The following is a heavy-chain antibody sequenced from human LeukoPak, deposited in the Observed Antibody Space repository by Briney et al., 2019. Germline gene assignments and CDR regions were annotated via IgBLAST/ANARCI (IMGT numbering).Heavy chain of an antibody. CDR3: AREAPRGTSSNPYYFDS. D-gene: IGHD6-6*01. V-gene: IGHV3-48*01. J-gene: IGHJ4*02. CDR2: NSFSSSTI. CDR1: GLTFSTNS. Sequence: GGSLRLSCAAAGLTFSTNSMNWARQAPGKGLKWVSYNSFSSSTIYYADSVKGRFTISRDNGKNLLYLQMNSLRAEDTAVYYCAREAPRGTSSNPYYFDSWGQGTLVTVSS.